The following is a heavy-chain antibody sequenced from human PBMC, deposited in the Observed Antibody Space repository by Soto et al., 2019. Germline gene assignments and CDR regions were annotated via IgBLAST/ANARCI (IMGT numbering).Heavy chain of an antibody. V-gene: IGHV1-69*01. CDR1: GGTFSSYA. J-gene: IGHJ4*02. CDR2: IIPIFGTA. CDR3: ARGAASFHWLVRGGFDY. Sequence: QVQLVQSGAEVKKPGSSVKVSCKASGGTFSSYAISWVRQAPGQGLEWMGGIIPIFGTANYAQKFQGRVTITADESTSTAYMELSTLRSEDTAVYYCARGAASFHWLVRGGFDYWGQGTLVTVSS. D-gene: IGHD6-19*01.